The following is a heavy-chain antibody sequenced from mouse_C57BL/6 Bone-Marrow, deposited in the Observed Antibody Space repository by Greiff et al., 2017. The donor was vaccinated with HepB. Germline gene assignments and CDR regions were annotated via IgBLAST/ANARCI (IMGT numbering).Heavy chain of an antibody. CDR2: ISSGGSYT. CDR1: GFTFSSYG. D-gene: IGHD2-3*01. CDR3: ARHGVTTSFAY. J-gene: IGHJ3*01. Sequence: EVQLQESGGDLVKPGGSLKLSCAASGFTFSSYGMSWVRQTPDKRLEWVATISSGGSYTYYPDSVKGRFTISRDNAKNTLYLQMSSLKSEDTAMYYCARHGVTTSFAYWGQGTLVTVSA. V-gene: IGHV5-6*01.